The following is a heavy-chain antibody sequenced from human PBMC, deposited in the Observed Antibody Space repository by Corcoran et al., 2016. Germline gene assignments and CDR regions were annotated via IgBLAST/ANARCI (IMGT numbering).Heavy chain of an antibody. CDR2: INPSGGST. V-gene: IGHV1-46*01. D-gene: IGHD1-26*01. CDR3: ARGGRSGSYSSDAFDI. CDR1: GYTFTSYY. J-gene: IGHJ3*02. Sequence: QVQLVQSGAEVKKPGASVKVSCKASGYTFTSYYMHWVRQAPGQGLEWMGIINPSGGSTSYAQKFQGRVTMTRDTSTSTVYMELRSLRSEDTAVDYCARGGRSGSYSSDAFDIWGQGTMVTGAS.